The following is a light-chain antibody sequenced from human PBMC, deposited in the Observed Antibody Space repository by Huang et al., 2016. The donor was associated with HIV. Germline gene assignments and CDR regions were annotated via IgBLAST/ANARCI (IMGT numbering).Light chain of an antibody. CDR3: QQRSNWPPLT. V-gene: IGKV3-11*01. CDR1: QSVSNF. CDR2: DAS. J-gene: IGKJ4*01. Sequence: EIVLTQSPATLSLSPGERATLSCRASQSVSNFLAWYQQKPGQAPRFLIYDASNRATGIPARFSGSGSGTDFTLTISSLEPEDFAVYYCQQRSNWPPLTFGGGTKVEIK.